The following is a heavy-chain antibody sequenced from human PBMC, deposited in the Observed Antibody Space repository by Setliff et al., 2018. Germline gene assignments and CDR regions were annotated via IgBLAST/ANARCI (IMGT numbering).Heavy chain of an antibody. Sequence: SLRLSCAASGFIFNDFAMHWVRQAPGKGLEWVSGIIQSGATFYADSVKGRFTISRDNAKNSLYLQMNSLRAEDTAVYYCARGGQFDTSGYHKFDYWGQGTQVTVSS. CDR2: IIQSGAT. D-gene: IGHD3-22*01. CDR3: ARGGQFDTSGYHKFDY. V-gene: IGHV3-9*01. J-gene: IGHJ4*02. CDR1: GFIFNDFA.